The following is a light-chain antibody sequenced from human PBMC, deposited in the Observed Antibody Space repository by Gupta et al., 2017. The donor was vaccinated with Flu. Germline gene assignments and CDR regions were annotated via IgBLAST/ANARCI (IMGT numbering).Light chain of an antibody. CDR3: MQGAHWPWA. V-gene: IGKV2-30*01. Sequence: GPLGQPASISCRSSQGLVYSEGNTYLHWFQQRPGQSPRRLIYQVSYRDSGVPDRFSGSGSGTDFTLKISRVEAEDVGIYFCMQGAHWPWAFGQGTTVEIK. CDR1: QGLVYSEGNTY. CDR2: QVS. J-gene: IGKJ1*01.